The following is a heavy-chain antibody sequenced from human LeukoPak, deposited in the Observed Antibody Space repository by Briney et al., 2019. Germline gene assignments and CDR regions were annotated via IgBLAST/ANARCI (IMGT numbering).Heavy chain of an antibody. D-gene: IGHD5-18*01. V-gene: IGHV1-2*02. CDR2: INPNSGGT. J-gene: IGHJ4*02. CDR3: ARVPGYSYGYTIDY. Sequence: GASVKVSCKASGYTFTSYAMNWVRQAPGQGLEWMGWINPNSGGTNYAQKFQGRVTMTRDTSISTAYMELSRLRSDDTAVYYCARVPGYSYGYTIDYWGQGTLVTVSS. CDR1: GYTFTSYA.